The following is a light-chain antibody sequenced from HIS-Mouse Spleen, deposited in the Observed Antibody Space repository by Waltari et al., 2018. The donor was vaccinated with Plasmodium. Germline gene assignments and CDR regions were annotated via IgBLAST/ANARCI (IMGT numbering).Light chain of an antibody. CDR3: QVWDSSTV. V-gene: IGLV3-9*01. J-gene: IGLJ3*02. CDR2: RDS. Sequence: SYELTQPLSVSVALGQTARITCGANNIGRKNVHWYQQKPGQAPVLVIYRDSNRPSGIPERFSGSNSGNTATLTISRAQAGDEADYYCQVWDSSTVFGGGTKLTVL. CDR1: NIGRKN.